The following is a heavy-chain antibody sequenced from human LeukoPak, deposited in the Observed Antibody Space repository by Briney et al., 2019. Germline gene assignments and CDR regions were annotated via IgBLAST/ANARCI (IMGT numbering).Heavy chain of an antibody. CDR2: INPNSGGT. J-gene: IGHJ5*02. CDR3: ARGDIAARLFDP. D-gene: IGHD6-6*01. CDR1: GYTFTGYY. Sequence: GASVKVSCKASGYTFTGYYMHWVRQAPGQGLEWLGWINPNSGGTNYAQKFQGRVTMTRDTSISTAYMELSRLRSDDTAVYYCARGDIAARLFDPWGQRTLVTVSS. V-gene: IGHV1-2*02.